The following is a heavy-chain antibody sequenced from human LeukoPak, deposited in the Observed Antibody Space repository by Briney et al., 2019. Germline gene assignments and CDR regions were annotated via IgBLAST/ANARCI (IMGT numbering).Heavy chain of an antibody. J-gene: IGHJ6*03. CDR1: GFTFSSYG. CDR3: AKLNDYGGYFYYYYYMDV. D-gene: IGHD4-17*01. V-gene: IGHV3-23*01. Sequence: GGTLRLSCAASGFTFSSYGMSWVRQAPGKGLEWVSAISGSGGSTYYADSVKGRFTISRDNSKNTLYLQMNSLRAEDTAVYYCAKLNDYGGYFYYYYYMDVWGKGTTVTISS. CDR2: ISGSGGST.